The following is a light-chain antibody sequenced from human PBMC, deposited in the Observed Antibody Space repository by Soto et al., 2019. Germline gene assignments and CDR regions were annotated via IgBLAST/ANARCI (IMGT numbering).Light chain of an antibody. V-gene: IGLV2-23*02. J-gene: IGLJ3*02. CDR2: EVT. CDR3: CSHSGSSTFEL. Sequence: QSALTQPASVSGSPGQSVTISCTGTNSDVGTYNLVSWYQQHPGKAPKLIIFEVTKRPSGVSNRFSGSKSGNTASLTISGLQAEDEADYFCCSHSGSSTFELFGGGTKLTVL. CDR1: NSDVGTYNL.